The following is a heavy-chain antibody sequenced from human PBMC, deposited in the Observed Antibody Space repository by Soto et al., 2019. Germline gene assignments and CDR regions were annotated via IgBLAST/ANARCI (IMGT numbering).Heavy chain of an antibody. CDR3: ARYPGAGYSSSWYYFDY. CDR2: IYYSGST. Sequence: SETLXLTCTVSGGSISSYYWSWIRQPPGKGLEWIGHIYYSGSTNYNPSLKSRVTISVDTSKNQFSLKLSSVTAADTAVYYCARYPGAGYSSSWYYFDYWGQGTLVTVSS. CDR1: GGSISSYY. D-gene: IGHD6-13*01. J-gene: IGHJ4*02. V-gene: IGHV4-59*08.